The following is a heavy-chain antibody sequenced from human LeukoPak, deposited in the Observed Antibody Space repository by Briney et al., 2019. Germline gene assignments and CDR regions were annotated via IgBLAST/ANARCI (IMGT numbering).Heavy chain of an antibody. D-gene: IGHD6-13*01. J-gene: IGHJ4*02. Sequence: SETLSLTCAVYGGSFSGYYWSWIRQPPGKGLEWIGEINHSGSTNYNPSLESRVTISVDTSKNQFSLKLSSVTAADTAVYYCASEEASAGDYWGQGTLVTVSS. CDR3: ASEEASAGDY. CDR2: INHSGST. CDR1: GGSFSGYY. V-gene: IGHV4-34*01.